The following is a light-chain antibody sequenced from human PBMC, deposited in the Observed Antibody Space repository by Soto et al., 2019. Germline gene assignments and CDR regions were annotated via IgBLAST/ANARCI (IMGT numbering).Light chain of an antibody. CDR1: KNDIGVYDF. CDR2: EVV. V-gene: IGLV2-8*01. J-gene: IGLJ1*01. CDR3: GSYSSTDTPFV. Sequence: LTQPPSASGSPGQSVTISCTGTKNDIGVYDFVSWYQHHPGKAPRLIIYEVVQRPSGVPDRFSGSKSGNTASLTVSGLQAEDESDYYCGSYSSTDTPFVFGTGTKVTVL.